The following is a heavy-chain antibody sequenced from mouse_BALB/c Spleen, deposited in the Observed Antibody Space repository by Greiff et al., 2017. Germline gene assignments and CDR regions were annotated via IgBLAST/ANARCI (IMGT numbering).Heavy chain of an antibody. J-gene: IGHJ4*01. CDR3: ARKLELYYYAMDY. D-gene: IGHD4-1*01. Sequence: VQLHQPGAELVKPGASVKLSCKASGYTFTSYWMHWVKQRPGQGLEWIGEINPSNGRTNYNEKFKSKATLTVDKSSSTAYMQLSSLTSEDSAVYYCARKLELYYYAMDYWGQGTSVTVSA. V-gene: IGHV1S81*02. CDR1: GYTFTSYW. CDR2: INPSNGRT.